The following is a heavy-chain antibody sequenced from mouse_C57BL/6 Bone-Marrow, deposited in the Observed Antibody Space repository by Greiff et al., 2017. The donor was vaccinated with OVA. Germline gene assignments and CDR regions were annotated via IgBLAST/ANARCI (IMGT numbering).Heavy chain of an antibody. CDR3: ARWDYSSDY. CDR2: IYPRSGNT. CDR1: GYTFTSYG. Sequence: QVQLKESGAELARPGASVKLSCKASGYTFTSYGISWVKQRTGQGLEWIGEIYPRSGNTYYNEKFKGKATLTADKSSSTAYLELRSLTSEDAAVYFGARWDYSSDYGGQGTTLTVSS. J-gene: IGHJ2*01. D-gene: IGHD2-5*01. V-gene: IGHV1-81*01.